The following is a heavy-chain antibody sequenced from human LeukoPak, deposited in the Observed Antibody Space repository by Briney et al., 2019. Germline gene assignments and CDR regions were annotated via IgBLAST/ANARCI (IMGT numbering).Heavy chain of an antibody. CDR2: INYSGST. Sequence: SETLSLTCAVSGGSIRNDYWSWIRQPPGKGLEWIAYINYSGSTDYNPSLKSRVTISVDTSKNQFSLKLSSVTAADTAVYYCARRRYTSGQVDSWGQGTLVTVSS. J-gene: IGHJ4*02. CDR1: GGSIRNDY. D-gene: IGHD6-19*01. CDR3: ARRRYTSGQVDS. V-gene: IGHV4-59*08.